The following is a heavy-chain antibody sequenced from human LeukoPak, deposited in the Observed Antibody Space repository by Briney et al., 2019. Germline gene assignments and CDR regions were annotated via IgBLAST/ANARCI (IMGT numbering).Heavy chain of an antibody. Sequence: PSETLSLTCTVSGGSVSSGSYYWSWIRQPPGKGLEWIGYIYYSGSTNYNPSLKSRVTISVDTSKNQFSLKLSSVTAADTAVYYCARGISIDSWGQGTLVTVSS. CDR1: GGSVSSGSYY. D-gene: IGHD2-2*01. CDR3: ARGISIDS. V-gene: IGHV4-61*01. J-gene: IGHJ4*02. CDR2: IYYSGST.